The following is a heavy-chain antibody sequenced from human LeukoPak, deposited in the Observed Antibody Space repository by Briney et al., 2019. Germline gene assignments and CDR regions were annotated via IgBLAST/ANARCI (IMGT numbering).Heavy chain of an antibody. CDR3: ASMITFGGVIVIGYFDY. CDR2: IIPIFGIA. V-gene: IGHV1-69*04. J-gene: IGHJ4*02. Sequence: SVKVSCKASGGTFSSYAISWVRQAPGQGLEWMGRIIPIFGIANYAQKFQGRVTITADKSTSTAYMELSSLRPEDTTVYYCASMITFGGVIVIGYFDYWGQGTLVTVSS. CDR1: GGTFSSYA. D-gene: IGHD3-16*02.